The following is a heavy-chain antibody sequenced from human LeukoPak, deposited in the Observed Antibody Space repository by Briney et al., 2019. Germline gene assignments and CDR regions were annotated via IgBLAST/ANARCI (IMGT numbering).Heavy chain of an antibody. Sequence: GGSLGLSCAGSGFAFSSYWIHWVRQPPGKGLEWVSRIKTDGSDTTYADSVKGRFTISRDNAKNTVSLQMNSLRAEDTAVYYCARGLTWGNYYFDSWGQGTLVTVSS. CDR2: IKTDGSDT. D-gene: IGHD3-16*01. J-gene: IGHJ4*02. CDR3: ARGLTWGNYYFDS. CDR1: GFAFSSYW. V-gene: IGHV3-74*01.